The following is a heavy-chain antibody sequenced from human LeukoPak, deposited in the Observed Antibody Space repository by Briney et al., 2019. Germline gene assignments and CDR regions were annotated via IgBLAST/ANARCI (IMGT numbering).Heavy chain of an antibody. CDR2: ISGSGGRT. J-gene: IGHJ4*02. D-gene: IGHD3-9*01. V-gene: IGHV3-23*01. CDR1: GFTFSSYA. Sequence: PGGSLRLSCAASGFTFSSYAMSWVRQAPGKGLEWVSAISGSGGRTYYADSVKGRFTISRDNAKNSLYLQMNSLRAEDTAVYYCARDSPRSYFDWSHTSLWGQGTLVTVSS. CDR3: ARDSPRSYFDWSHTSL.